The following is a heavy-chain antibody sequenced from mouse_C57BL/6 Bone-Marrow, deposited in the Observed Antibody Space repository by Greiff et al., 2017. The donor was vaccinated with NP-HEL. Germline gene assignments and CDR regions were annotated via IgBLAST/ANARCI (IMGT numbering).Heavy chain of an antibody. CDR2: IHPNSGST. Sequence: VQLQQPGAELVKPGASVKLSCKASGYTFTSYWMHWVKQRPGQGLEWIGMIHPNSGSTNYNEKFKSKATLTVDKSSSTAYMQLSSLTSEDSAVYYCARRGHYYGSSYLDYWGQGTTLTVSS. CDR1: GYTFTSYW. CDR3: ARRGHYYGSSYLDY. V-gene: IGHV1-64*01. J-gene: IGHJ2*01. D-gene: IGHD1-1*01.